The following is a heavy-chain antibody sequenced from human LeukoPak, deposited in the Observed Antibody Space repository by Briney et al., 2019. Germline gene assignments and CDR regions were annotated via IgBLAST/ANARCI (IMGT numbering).Heavy chain of an antibody. D-gene: IGHD1-7*01. CDR1: GYTFSSYW. CDR3: ASPQRGSNNWNYF. CDR2: IKQDGSEK. Sequence: GGSLRLSCAASGYTFSSYWMSWVRQAPGKGLQWVANIKQDGSEKYYVDSVKGRFTISRDNAKNSLFLQMNSLKTEDTAVYYCASPQRGSNNWNYFWGQGTLVTVSS. J-gene: IGHJ4*02. V-gene: IGHV3-7*03.